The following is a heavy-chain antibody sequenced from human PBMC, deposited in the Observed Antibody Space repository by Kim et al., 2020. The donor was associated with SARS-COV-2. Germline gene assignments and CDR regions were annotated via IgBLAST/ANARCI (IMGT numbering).Heavy chain of an antibody. J-gene: IGHJ4*02. D-gene: IGHD3-10*01. CDR1: GGSFSGYY. Sequence: SETLSLTCAVYGGSFSGYYWSWIRQPPGKGLEWIGEINHSGSTNYNPSLKSRVTISVDTSKNQFSLKLSSVTAADTAVYYCAPRAHMVRALVGYWGQGTLVTVSS. CDR2: INHSGST. V-gene: IGHV4-34*01. CDR3: APRAHMVRALVGY.